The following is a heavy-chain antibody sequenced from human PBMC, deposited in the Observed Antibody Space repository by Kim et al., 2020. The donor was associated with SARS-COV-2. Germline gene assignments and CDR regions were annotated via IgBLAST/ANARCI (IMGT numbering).Heavy chain of an antibody. D-gene: IGHD6-13*01. J-gene: IGHJ4*02. V-gene: IGHV4-31*02. CDR3: ARVRDRYSSSWYPFDY. Sequence: SLTGRVNISVDTSKNQFSLKLSSGTAADTAVYYCARVRDRYSSSWYPFDYWGQGTLVTVSS.